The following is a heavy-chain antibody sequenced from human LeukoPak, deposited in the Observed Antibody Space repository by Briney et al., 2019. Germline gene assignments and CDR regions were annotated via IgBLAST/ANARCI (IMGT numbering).Heavy chain of an antibody. V-gene: IGHV3-30*18. Sequence: PGRSLRLSCAASGFTLSNYAMHWVRQAPGKGLEWVTVISTDGKDKKYADSVKGRFAISRDNSKNTLDLQTNSLRAEDTGVYYCAKDQKWGPADYYFDSWGQGTLVTVSS. CDR3: AKDQKWGPADYYFDS. J-gene: IGHJ4*02. CDR2: ISTDGKDK. CDR1: GFTLSNYA. D-gene: IGHD2-2*01.